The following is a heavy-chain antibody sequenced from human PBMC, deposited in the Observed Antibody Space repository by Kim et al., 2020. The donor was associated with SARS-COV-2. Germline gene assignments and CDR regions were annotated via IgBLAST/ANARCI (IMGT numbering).Heavy chain of an antibody. J-gene: IGHJ6*02. D-gene: IGHD1-26*01. Sequence: SVKVSCKASGGTFSSYAISWVRQAPGQGLEWMGGIIPIFGTANYAQKFQGRVTITADESTSTAYMELSSLRSEDTAVYYCARAGLRLVGANSYYYGMDVWGQGTTVTVSS. CDR1: GGTFSSYA. V-gene: IGHV1-69*13. CDR2: IIPIFGTA. CDR3: ARAGLRLVGANSYYYGMDV.